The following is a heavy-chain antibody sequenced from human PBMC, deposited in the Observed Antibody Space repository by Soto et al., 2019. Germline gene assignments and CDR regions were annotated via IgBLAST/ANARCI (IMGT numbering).Heavy chain of an antibody. V-gene: IGHV3-74*01. CDR2: ISSDGSRT. Sequence: PGGSMRLSCAVSGLRFRSYWGHWLRQAPGKGLVWVSRISSDGSRTTYADSVRGRFTISRDNAKNTLYMEMNGLRAEDTALYYCARAYGDSYFDYWGQGTLVTVS. J-gene: IGHJ4*02. D-gene: IGHD4-17*01. CDR3: ARAYGDSYFDY. CDR1: GLRFRSYW.